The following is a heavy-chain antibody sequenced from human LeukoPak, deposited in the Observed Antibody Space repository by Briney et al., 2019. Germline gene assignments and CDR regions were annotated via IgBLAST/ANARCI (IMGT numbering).Heavy chain of an antibody. Sequence: SETLSLTCTVSGYSISSGYYWGWIRQPPGKGLEWIGSIYHSGSTYYNLSLKSRVTISVDTSKNQFSLKLSSVTAADTAVYYCASTSSLAWFDPWGQGTLVTVSS. V-gene: IGHV4-38-2*02. CDR1: GYSISSGYY. J-gene: IGHJ5*02. CDR3: ASTSSLAWFDP. CDR2: IYHSGST.